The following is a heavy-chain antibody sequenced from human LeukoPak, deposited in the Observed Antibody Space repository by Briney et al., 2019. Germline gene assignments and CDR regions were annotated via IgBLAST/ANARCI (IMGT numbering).Heavy chain of an antibody. CDR1: GFTFSNGW. CDR2: IKSKTDGGTT. Sequence: KTGGSLRLSCAASGFTFSNGWMSWVRQAPGKGLEWVGHIKSKTDGGTTEYAAPVKGRFTISRDDSKNTLYLQMNSLKTEDTAVYYCTTDRYCSSTTCPGAFDHWGQGTLVTVSS. V-gene: IGHV3-15*01. D-gene: IGHD2-2*01. J-gene: IGHJ4*02. CDR3: TTDRYCSSTTCPGAFDH.